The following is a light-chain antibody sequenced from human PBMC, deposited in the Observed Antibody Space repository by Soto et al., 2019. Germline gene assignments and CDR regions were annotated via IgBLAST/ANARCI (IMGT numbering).Light chain of an antibody. J-gene: IGKJ4*01. CDR3: QQYDSSPLT. CDR1: QSVRSSH. V-gene: IGKV3-20*01. Sequence: EIVLTQSPGTLSLSRGERATLSCRASQSVRSSHLAWYQQKPGQAPRLLIYGASSRATGIPDRFSGSGSGTDFTLTISRLDPEDFAVYYCQQYDSSPLTFGGGTKVEIK. CDR2: GAS.